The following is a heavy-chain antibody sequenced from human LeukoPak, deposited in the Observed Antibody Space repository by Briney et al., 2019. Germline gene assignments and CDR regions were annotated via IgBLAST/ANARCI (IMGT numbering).Heavy chain of an antibody. V-gene: IGHV2-26*02. CDR1: GFSLSNARMG. J-gene: IGHJ4*02. CDR3: ARISSSGYYYVLNSLGFDY. D-gene: IGHD3-22*01. CDR2: IFSSDEK. Sequence: ESGPTLLNPTETLTLTCTVSGFSLSNARMGVSWIRQPPGKALEWLAHIFSSDEKSYSTSLKSRLTISKDTSKSQVVLTMTNMDPVDTATYYCARISSSGYYYVLNSLGFDYWGQGTLVTVSS.